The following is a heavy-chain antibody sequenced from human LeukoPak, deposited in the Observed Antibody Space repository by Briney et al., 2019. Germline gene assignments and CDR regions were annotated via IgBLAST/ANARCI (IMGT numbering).Heavy chain of an antibody. V-gene: IGHV4-59*12. J-gene: IGHJ4*02. Sequence: PSETLSLTCAFSGGSISSYYWSWIRQPPGKGLEWIGYIYYSGSTNYNPSLKSRVTISVDTSKNQFSLKLSSVTAADTAVYYCARGRVTAKYTNWGQGTLVTVSS. CDR3: ARGRVTAKYTN. CDR1: GGSISSYY. D-gene: IGHD2-21*02. CDR2: IYYSGST.